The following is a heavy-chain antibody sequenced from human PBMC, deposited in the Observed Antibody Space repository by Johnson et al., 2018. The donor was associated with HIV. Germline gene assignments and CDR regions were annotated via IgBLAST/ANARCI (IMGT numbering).Heavy chain of an antibody. D-gene: IGHD6-19*01. V-gene: IGHV3-13*01. CDR3: ARGSGHHPGAFDI. CDR2: IGTAGDT. Sequence: EKLVESGGGVVQPGRSLRLSCAASGFTFSSYAMHWVRQPTRKSLEWVSTIGTAGDTYYPGSVKGRFTISRDNSKNTLYLQMNSLRAEDTAVYYCARGSGHHPGAFDIWGQGTMVTVSS. CDR1: GFTFSSYA. J-gene: IGHJ3*02.